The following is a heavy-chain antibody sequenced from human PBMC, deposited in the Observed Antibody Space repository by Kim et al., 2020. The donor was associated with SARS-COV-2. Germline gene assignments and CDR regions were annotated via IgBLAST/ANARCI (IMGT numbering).Heavy chain of an antibody. CDR3: ATKSGKYSDALYI. V-gene: IGHV1-3*01. D-gene: IGHD1-26*01. CDR2: INAGNGGNGDT. Sequence: ASVKVSCKASGYTLPSYPIHWVRQAPGQRLEWMGWINAGNGGNGDTKYSHQFQGRVMITWDTSASTVYRDVTGLTSEDTALYYCATKSGKYSDALYIWG. J-gene: IGHJ3*02. CDR1: GYTLPSYP.